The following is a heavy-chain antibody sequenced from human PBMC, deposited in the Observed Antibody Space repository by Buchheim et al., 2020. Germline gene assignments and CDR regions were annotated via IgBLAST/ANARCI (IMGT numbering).Heavy chain of an antibody. CDR1: GFTFTSYA. Sequence: EVQLLESGGGLVQPGGSLRLSCTASGFTFTSYAMTWVRQAPGKGLEWVSAISGSGINTYYADSMKGRFTISRDTSKNTPYLQMNSLRAEDTAVYYCAKEGVSRIIDPDYYGMDVWGHGTT. D-gene: IGHD2-15*01. V-gene: IGHV3-23*01. CDR3: AKEGVSRIIDPDYYGMDV. CDR2: ISGSGINT. J-gene: IGHJ6*02.